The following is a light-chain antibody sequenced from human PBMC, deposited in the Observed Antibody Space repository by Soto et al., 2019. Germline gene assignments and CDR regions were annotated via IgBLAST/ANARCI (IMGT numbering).Light chain of an antibody. J-gene: IGKJ5*01. V-gene: IGKV3-20*01. CDR1: QSVSSSY. CDR3: QQYGSSPVIT. Sequence: EIVLTQSPGTLSLSPGERATLSCRASQSVSSSYLAWYQQTPGQAPRLLIYGASSRATGIPDRFSGSGSGTDFTLTISRLEPEDFAVYYCQQYGSSPVITFGQGTRLEIK. CDR2: GAS.